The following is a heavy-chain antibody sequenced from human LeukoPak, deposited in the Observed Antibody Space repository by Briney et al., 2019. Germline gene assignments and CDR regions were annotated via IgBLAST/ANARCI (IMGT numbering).Heavy chain of an antibody. Sequence: SETLSLTCAVYGGSFSGYYWSWIRQPPGKGLEWIGEINHSGSTNYNPSLKSRVTISINTSKNQFSLKLSSVTAADTAVYYCARVVASTYYFDYWGQGTLVTVSS. D-gene: IGHD2-15*01. CDR2: INHSGST. J-gene: IGHJ4*02. CDR3: ARVVASTYYFDY. V-gene: IGHV4-34*01. CDR1: GGSFSGYY.